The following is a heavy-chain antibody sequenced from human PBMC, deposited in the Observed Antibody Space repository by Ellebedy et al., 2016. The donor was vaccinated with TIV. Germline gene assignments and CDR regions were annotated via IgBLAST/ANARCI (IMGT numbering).Heavy chain of an antibody. D-gene: IGHD1-26*01. Sequence: GESLKISCAASGFTFSTYAMSWVRQAPGRGLEWVPGISGSGGSTYYADSVKGRFTISRDNSKNTLYLQMNSLRAEDTAVYYCAKGPYSNYPDYWGQGTLVTASS. J-gene: IGHJ4*02. CDR1: GFTFSTYA. CDR2: ISGSGGST. CDR3: AKGPYSNYPDY. V-gene: IGHV3-23*01.